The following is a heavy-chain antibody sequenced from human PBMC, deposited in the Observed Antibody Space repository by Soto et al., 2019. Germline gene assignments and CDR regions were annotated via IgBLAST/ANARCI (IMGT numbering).Heavy chain of an antibody. CDR2: IYYSRST. J-gene: IGHJ6*02. CDR3: ARDIMGTNYYYYGMDV. V-gene: IGHV4-59*01. CDR1: GGYISSYY. D-gene: IGHD2-8*01. Sequence: PLEPLSLTWTVSGGYISSYYWSWIRQPPGKGLECIEYIYYSRSTNYNPSLKSRVTISVDTSKNQFSLKLSSVTAADTALYYCARDIMGTNYYYYGMDVWGQGTTVTVSS.